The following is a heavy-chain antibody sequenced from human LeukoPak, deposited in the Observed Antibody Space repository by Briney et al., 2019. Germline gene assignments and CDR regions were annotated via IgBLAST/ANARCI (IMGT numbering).Heavy chain of an antibody. CDR3: ARELPTAMVFDY. CDR1: GFTVSSNY. D-gene: IGHD5-18*01. CDR2: IYSGGST. V-gene: IGHV3-66*01. Sequence: GGSLRLSCAASGFTVSSNYMSWVRQAPGRGLEWVSVIYSGGSTYYADSVKGRFTISRDNSKNTLYLQMNSLRAEDTAVYYCARELPTAMVFDYWGKGTTVTVSS. J-gene: IGHJ6*04.